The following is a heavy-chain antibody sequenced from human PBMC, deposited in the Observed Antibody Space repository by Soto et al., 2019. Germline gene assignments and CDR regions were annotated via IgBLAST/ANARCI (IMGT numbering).Heavy chain of an antibody. CDR1: GFTFSSYG. J-gene: IGHJ4*02. CDR3: AIVRGSIAANGINFDF. V-gene: IGHV3-33*01. Sequence: GGSLRLSCTTSGFTFSSYGMHWVRQAPGKGLEWVGIIWYDGRHKYHADSVKGRFTISRDNSKNTLYLQMNSLRAEDTGVYYCAIVRGSIAANGINFDFWGQGTLVTVSS. D-gene: IGHD6-13*01. CDR2: IWYDGRHK.